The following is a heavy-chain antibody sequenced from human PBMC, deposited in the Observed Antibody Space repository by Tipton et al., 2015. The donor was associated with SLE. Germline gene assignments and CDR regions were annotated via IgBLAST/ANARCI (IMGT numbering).Heavy chain of an antibody. Sequence: SLRLSCAASGFSFTSYAMSWVRQAPGKGLEWVSVTSGSGGSADYADSVKGRFTISRDNSRSTLYLQMNSLRAEDTAVYYCARPNGYSPIDYFDYWGQGSLVTVSS. CDR2: TSGSGGSA. CDR1: GFSFTSYA. V-gene: IGHV3-23*01. CDR3: ARPNGYSPIDYFDY. J-gene: IGHJ4*02. D-gene: IGHD3-22*01.